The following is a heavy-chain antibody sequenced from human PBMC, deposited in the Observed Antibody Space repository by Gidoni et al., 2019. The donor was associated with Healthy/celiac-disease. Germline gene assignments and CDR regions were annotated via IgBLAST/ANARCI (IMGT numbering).Heavy chain of an antibody. Sequence: QVTLRESCPALVKPTQTLPLTCTFSGFSLSTSAMCVSWIRQPPGKALEWLALIDWDDDKYYSTSLKTRLTISKDTSKNQVVLTMTNIDPVDTATYYCARMPWGLWFGLANYYGMDVWGQGTTVTVSS. V-gene: IGHV2-70*01. CDR1: GFSLSTSAMC. CDR2: IDWDDDK. D-gene: IGHD3-10*01. CDR3: ARMPWGLWFGLANYYGMDV. J-gene: IGHJ6*02.